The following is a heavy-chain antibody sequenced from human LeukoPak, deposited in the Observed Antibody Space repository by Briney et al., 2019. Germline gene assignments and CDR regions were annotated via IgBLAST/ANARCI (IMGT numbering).Heavy chain of an antibody. CDR1: GGSISSHY. CDR3: ARANYGSGSYIDYYYMDV. CDR2: IYTSGST. V-gene: IGHV4-4*08. Sequence: SETLSLTCTVSGGSISSHYWSWIRQPPGKGLEWTGNIYTSGSTNYNPSLKSRVTISVDTSKNQFSLKLSSVTAADTAVYYCARANYGSGSYIDYYYMDVWGKGTTVTIS. D-gene: IGHD3-10*01. J-gene: IGHJ6*03.